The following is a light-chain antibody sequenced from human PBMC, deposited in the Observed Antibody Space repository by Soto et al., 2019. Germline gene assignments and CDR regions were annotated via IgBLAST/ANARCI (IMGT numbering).Light chain of an antibody. Sequence: QSLLTHHRSLSGSPGQSVTISCTGTSSDVGGYNYVSWYQQHPGKAPKVMIYDVSKRPSGVPDRFSGSKSGNTASLTISGLQAEDEADYYCCSYAGTYTFDFGTGTKVTVL. CDR1: SSDVGGYNY. J-gene: IGLJ1*01. CDR3: CSYAGTYTFD. CDR2: DVS. V-gene: IGLV2-11*01.